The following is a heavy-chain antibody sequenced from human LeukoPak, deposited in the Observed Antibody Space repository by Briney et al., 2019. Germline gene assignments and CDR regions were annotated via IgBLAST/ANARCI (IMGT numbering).Heavy chain of an antibody. D-gene: IGHD6-13*01. CDR1: GFTFSSYW. J-gene: IGHJ4*02. CDR2: IKPDGSEK. CDR3: TRLMYAGGTPFFDY. V-gene: IGHV3-7*01. Sequence: GGSLRLSCAASGFTFSSYWMSWVRQAPGKGLEWVANIKPDGSEKYYVDSVKGRFTISRDNAKNSLYLQMNSLRAEDTAVYYCTRLMYAGGTPFFDYWGQGTLVTVSS.